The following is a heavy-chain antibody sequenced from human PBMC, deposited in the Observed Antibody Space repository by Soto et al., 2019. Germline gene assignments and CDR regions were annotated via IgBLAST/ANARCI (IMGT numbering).Heavy chain of an antibody. CDR1: GFTFSSYA. CDR3: VNSPYYDFWSGYYNYYYGMDV. Sequence: GGSLRLSCSASGFTFSSYAMHWVRQAPGKGLEYVSAISSNGGSTYYADSVKGRFTISRDNSKNTLYLQMSSLRAEDTAVYYCVNSPYYDFWSGYYNYYYGMDVWGQGTTVTVSS. D-gene: IGHD3-3*01. J-gene: IGHJ6*02. V-gene: IGHV3-64D*08. CDR2: ISSNGGST.